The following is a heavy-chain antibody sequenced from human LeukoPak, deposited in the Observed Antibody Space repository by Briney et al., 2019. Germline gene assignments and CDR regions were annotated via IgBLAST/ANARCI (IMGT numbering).Heavy chain of an antibody. CDR3: ARDGRDGYNQFHY. D-gene: IGHD5-24*01. CDR1: GVSISSYY. J-gene: IGHJ4*02. CDR2: IYYSGST. Sequence: SETLSLTCTVSGVSISSYYWSWIRQPPGKGLEWIGYIYYSGSTNYNPSLKSRVTISVDTFKNQFSLKLSSVTAADTAVYYCARDGRDGYNQFHYWGQGTLVTVSS. V-gene: IGHV4-59*01.